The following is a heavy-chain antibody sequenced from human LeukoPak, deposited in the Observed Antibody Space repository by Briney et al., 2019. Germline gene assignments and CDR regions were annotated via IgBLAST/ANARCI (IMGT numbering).Heavy chain of an antibody. J-gene: IGHJ5*02. CDR1: GGSISSALYH. CDR2: VYYTGST. CDR3: ARQEIGLRSFDP. V-gene: IGHV4-39*01. Sequence: SETLSLTCTVSGGSISSALYHWGWIRQPPGKNLEWLGSVYYTGSTHNNPSLKSRVTISVDTSKNQFSLNLSSVTAADTAVYYCARQEIGLRSFDPWGQGTLVTVSS. D-gene: IGHD3/OR15-3a*01.